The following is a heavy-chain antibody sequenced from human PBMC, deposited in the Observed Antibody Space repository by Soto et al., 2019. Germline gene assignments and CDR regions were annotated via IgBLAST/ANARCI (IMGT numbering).Heavy chain of an antibody. CDR2: ISYDGKQT. Sequence: GGSLRLSCGAPGVTFKDYGMHWVRQAPGKGLEWVAVISYDGKQTYYADSVKGRFTISKDKSKRTLFLQMNSLRVDDTAVYYCARDGWGSNWYFDLWGPGTLVTVSS. V-gene: IGHV3-30*03. J-gene: IGHJ2*01. CDR3: ARDGWGSNWYFDL. CDR1: GVTFKDYG. D-gene: IGHD3-16*01.